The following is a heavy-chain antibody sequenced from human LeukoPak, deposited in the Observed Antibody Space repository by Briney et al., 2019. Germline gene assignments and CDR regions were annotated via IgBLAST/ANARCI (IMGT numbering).Heavy chain of an antibody. CDR1: GFTLSSYN. CDR2: ISSSSGHI. CDR3: ARDPGTVADPYFDY. D-gene: IGHD6-19*01. V-gene: IGHV3-21*01. J-gene: IGHJ4*02. Sequence: PGGSLRLSCAASGFTLSSYNMNWVRQPPGKGLEWVSSISSSSGHIHYADSVKGRFTISRDNANNSLYLQMNSLRDEDTAVYYCARDPGTVADPYFDYWGQGSLVTVSS.